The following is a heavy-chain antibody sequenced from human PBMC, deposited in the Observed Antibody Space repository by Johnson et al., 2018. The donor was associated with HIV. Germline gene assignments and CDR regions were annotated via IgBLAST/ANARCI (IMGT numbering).Heavy chain of an antibody. J-gene: IGHJ3*02. CDR3: TRASSDWYVVAVEI. Sequence: VQLVESGGGLVQPGRSLRLSCTVSGITFGDYAMSWFRQAPGKGLEWVGFIRSQAYGGTPEYAASVKDRFTISRDDSKSLAYLQMDSLKIEDTAIYYCTRASSDWYVVAVEIWGQGTMVTVSS. CDR2: IRSQAYGGTP. D-gene: IGHD6-19*01. CDR1: GITFGDYA. V-gene: IGHV3-49*03.